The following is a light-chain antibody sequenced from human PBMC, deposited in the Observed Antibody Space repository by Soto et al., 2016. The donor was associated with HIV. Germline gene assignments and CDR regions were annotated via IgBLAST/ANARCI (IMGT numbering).Light chain of an antibody. CDR1: QSLLHSNGYYY. Sequence: DIVMTQSPLTLPVTPGESASISCRSSQSLLHSNGYYYLTWYLQKPGQSPRLLMYLGSTRASWVPDRFSGSGSGTDFTLKISRAEADDIGVYYCMQALQTPLTFGQGTRLEIK. J-gene: IGKJ5*01. CDR3: MQALQTPLT. CDR2: LGS. V-gene: IGKV2-28*01.